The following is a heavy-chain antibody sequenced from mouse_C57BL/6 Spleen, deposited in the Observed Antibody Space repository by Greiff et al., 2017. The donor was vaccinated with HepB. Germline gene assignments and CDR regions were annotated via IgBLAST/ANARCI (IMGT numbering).Heavy chain of an antibody. J-gene: IGHJ4*01. CDR2: INPNNGGT. CDR3: ARSSLSTMITTLYYYAMDY. CDR1: GYTFTDYN. Sequence: EVQLVESGPELVKPGASVKIPCKASGYTFTDYNMDWVKQSHGKSLEWIGDINPNNGGTIYNQKFKGKATLTVDKSSSTAYMELRSLTSEDTAVYYCARSSLSTMITTLYYYAMDYWGQGTSVTVSS. D-gene: IGHD2-4*01. V-gene: IGHV1-18*01.